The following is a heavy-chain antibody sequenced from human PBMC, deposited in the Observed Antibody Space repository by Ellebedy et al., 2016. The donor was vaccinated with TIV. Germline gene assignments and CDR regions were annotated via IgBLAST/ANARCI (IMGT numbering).Heavy chain of an antibody. Sequence: GESLKISCAASGFIFSRYAMSWVRQAPGKGLEWVSGISSSGDRTYYADSVKGRFTISRDNSKNMVFVQMDSLRAEDTAVYYCAKPQGVLTAMKYYFDYWGQGALVTVSS. D-gene: IGHD2-21*02. CDR2: ISSSGDRT. CDR3: AKPQGVLTAMKYYFDY. V-gene: IGHV3-23*01. CDR1: GFIFSRYA. J-gene: IGHJ4*02.